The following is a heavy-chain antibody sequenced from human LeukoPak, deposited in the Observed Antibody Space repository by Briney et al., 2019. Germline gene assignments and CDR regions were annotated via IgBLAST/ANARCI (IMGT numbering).Heavy chain of an antibody. J-gene: IGHJ4*02. D-gene: IGHD3-3*01. CDR3: AKDFWPHLFDY. V-gene: IGHV3-23*01. Sequence: GGSVRLSCAASGFTFSSYAMSWLRQAPGKGLEGVSAISGSGGSTYYADSVKGRFTISRDNSKNTLYLQMNSLRAEDTAVYYCAKDFWPHLFDYWGQGTLVTVSS. CDR2: ISGSGGST. CDR1: GFTFSSYA.